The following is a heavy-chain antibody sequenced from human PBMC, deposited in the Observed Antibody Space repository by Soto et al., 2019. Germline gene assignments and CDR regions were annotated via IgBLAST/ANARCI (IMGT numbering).Heavy chain of an antibody. CDR3: AGGRDYDY. Sequence: VQLTESGPGLVRPSGTLSLTCDVSGGSITTSVLWPWVRQFPGRGLEWIWEIAHDGHTNYNPSLSGRVTMSVDLSNSQFSLNVASVNAADTAVYFCAGGRDYDYWGQGTLVTVSS. CDR1: GGSITTSVL. CDR2: IAHDGHT. D-gene: IGHD1-26*01. J-gene: IGHJ4*02. V-gene: IGHV4-4*02.